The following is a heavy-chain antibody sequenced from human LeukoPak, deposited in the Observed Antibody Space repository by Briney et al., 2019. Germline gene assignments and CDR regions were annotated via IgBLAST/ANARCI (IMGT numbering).Heavy chain of an antibody. D-gene: IGHD6-19*01. Sequence: ASVKVSCKASGYTFTRYYMQCVRHTPRQGLEWMGIINPSGGSTSYAQKFHGRVTMTRNTSTSTVYMELSSLRSEGTAVYYCARVSGYRSGWFWDYWGQGPLVPVS. CDR2: INPSGGST. J-gene: IGHJ4*02. CDR3: ARVSGYRSGWFWDY. CDR1: GYTFTRYY. V-gene: IGHV1-46*01.